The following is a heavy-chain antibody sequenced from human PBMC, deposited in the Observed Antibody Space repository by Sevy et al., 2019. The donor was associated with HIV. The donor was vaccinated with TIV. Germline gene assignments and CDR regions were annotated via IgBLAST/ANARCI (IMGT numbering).Heavy chain of an antibody. J-gene: IGHJ4*02. CDR1: GYTLAKFS. V-gene: IGHV1-24*01. D-gene: IGHD3-22*01. CDR2: FDPEDGDPEDGKT. CDR3: ATTIDYYDSSGYPFDY. Sequence: ASVKVSCKVSGYTLAKFSIHWVRQAPGKGLEWMTSFDPEDGDPEDGKTIYAPKFLGRVTMTEDTSTDTAYMELSSLRSDDTAVYYCATTIDYYDSSGYPFDYWGQGTLVTVSS.